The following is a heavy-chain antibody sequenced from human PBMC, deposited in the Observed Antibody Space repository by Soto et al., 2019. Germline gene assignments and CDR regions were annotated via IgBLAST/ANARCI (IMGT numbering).Heavy chain of an antibody. V-gene: IGHV1-69*12. J-gene: IGHJ3*02. CDR2: IIPIFGTA. CDR1: GGTFSSYA. D-gene: IGHD4-17*01. CDR3: ARTHWKYGDYNNDAFDI. Sequence: QVQLVQSGAEVKKPGSSVKVSCKASGGTFSSYAISWVRQAPGQGLEWMGGIIPIFGTANYAQKFQGRVTITAXXSXSXXYMELSSLRSEDTAVYYCARTHWKYGDYNNDAFDIWGQGTMVTVSS.